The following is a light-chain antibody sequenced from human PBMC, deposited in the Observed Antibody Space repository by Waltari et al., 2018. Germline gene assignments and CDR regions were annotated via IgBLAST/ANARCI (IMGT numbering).Light chain of an antibody. J-gene: IGLJ2*01. V-gene: IGLV1-40*01. CDR3: QSYDHTLSASV. Sequence: SVLTQPPSVSGAPGQRVTISCTGSTSNIGARFDVHWYQQLPGTAPKLLIYDTTNRPSGGPDRFSGSRSGTSASLAISGLQPEDEADYYCQSYDHTLSASVFGGGTKLTVL. CDR1: TSNIGARFD. CDR2: DTT.